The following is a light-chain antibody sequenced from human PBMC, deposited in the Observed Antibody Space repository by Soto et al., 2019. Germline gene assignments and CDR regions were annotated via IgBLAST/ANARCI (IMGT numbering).Light chain of an antibody. CDR2: GNS. Sequence: QSVLTQPPSVSGAPGQRVTISCTGSSSNIGAGYDVHWYQQLPGTAHKLLIYGNSNRPSGVPDRFSGSKSGTSASLAITGLQAEDEADYYCQSYDSSRSGWVFGGGTKLTVL. CDR3: QSYDSSRSGWV. V-gene: IGLV1-40*01. J-gene: IGLJ3*02. CDR1: SSNIGAGYD.